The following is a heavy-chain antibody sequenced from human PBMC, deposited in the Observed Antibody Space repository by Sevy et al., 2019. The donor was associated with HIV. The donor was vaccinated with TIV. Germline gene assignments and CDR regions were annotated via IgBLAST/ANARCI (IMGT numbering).Heavy chain of an antibody. CDR1: GGSISSYY. CDR3: ARAFAYYDIWTGQNWFDP. J-gene: IGHJ5*02. V-gene: IGHV4-59*01. D-gene: IGHD3-9*01. Sequence: SETLSLTCTVSGGSISSYYWSWIRQPPGKGLEWIGYIYYSGSTNYNPSLKSRVTISVDTSKNQFSLKLSSVTAADTAVYYCARAFAYYDIWTGQNWFDPWGQGTLVTVSS. CDR2: IYYSGST.